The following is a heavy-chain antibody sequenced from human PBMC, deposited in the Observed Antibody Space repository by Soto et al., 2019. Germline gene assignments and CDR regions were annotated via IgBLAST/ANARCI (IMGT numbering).Heavy chain of an antibody. CDR3: AKGTYYYGSAPYYFDY. J-gene: IGHJ4*02. CDR1: GFTFSSYG. Sequence: GGSLRLSCAASGFTFSSYGMHWVRQAPGKGLEWVSGISDSGGSTYYADSVKGRFTISRDNSKNTLYLQMNSLRAEDTAVYYCAKGTYYYGSAPYYFDYWGQGTLVTVS. V-gene: IGHV3-23*01. D-gene: IGHD3-10*01. CDR2: ISDSGGST.